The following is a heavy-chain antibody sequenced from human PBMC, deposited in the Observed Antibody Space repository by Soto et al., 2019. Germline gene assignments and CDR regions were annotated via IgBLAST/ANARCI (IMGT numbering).Heavy chain of an antibody. CDR3: ARDWRGAGGFDP. CDR2: IGAHNGDT. D-gene: IGHD3-3*01. CDR1: GVSFDAYG. V-gene: IGHV1-18*01. Sequence: QVQLVQSGAEVKNPGASVKVSCKASGVSFDAYGHMYGLSWVRQAPGRGLEWMGWIGAHNGDTNYAQTFRGRVTMTTATSTTTSDMELTRLAADVTAVYFCARDWRGAGGFDPWGQGTLVSVSP. J-gene: IGHJ5*02.